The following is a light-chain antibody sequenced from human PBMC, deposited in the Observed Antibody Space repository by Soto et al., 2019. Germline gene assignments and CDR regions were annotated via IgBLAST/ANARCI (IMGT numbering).Light chain of an antibody. CDR2: EVT. V-gene: IGLV2-23*02. CDR1: SSDVGSYNL. J-gene: IGLJ1*01. CDR3: CSYSGSSTFAYF. Sequence: QSALTQPASVSGSPGQAITISCTGTSSDVGSYNLVSWYQHHPGKAPKLMIYEVTKRPSGVSNRFSGSRSGNTASLTISGLQAEDEDDYYCCSYSGSSTFAYFFGTGTKVTVL.